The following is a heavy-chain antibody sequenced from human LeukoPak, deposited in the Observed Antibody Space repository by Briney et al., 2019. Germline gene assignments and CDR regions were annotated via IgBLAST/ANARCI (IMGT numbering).Heavy chain of an antibody. CDR3: AKVGWLRSFGRREQQLPPDY. CDR2: INQDGSEK. J-gene: IGHJ4*02. V-gene: IGHV3-7*03. Sequence: GGSLRLSCAASGFTFSNYWMSWVRQAPGKGLEWVANINQDGSEKYYVDSVKGRFTISRDNAKNSLYLQMNSLRAEDTAVYYCAKVGWLRSFGRREQQLPPDYWGQGTLVTVSS. D-gene: IGHD5-12*01. CDR1: GFTFSNYW.